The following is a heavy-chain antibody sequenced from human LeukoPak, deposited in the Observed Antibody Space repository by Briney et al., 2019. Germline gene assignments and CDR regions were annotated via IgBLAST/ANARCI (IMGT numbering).Heavy chain of an antibody. V-gene: IGHV1-2*02. Sequence: ASVKVSCKASGYTFTGYYMHWVRQAPGQGLEWMGWINPNSGGTNYAQKFQGRVTMTRDTSISTAYMELSRLRSDDSAVYYCARDRVNIVVVPAAMAYYYYYMDVWAKGTTVTVSS. J-gene: IGHJ6*03. CDR2: INPNSGGT. D-gene: IGHD2-2*01. CDR3: ARDRVNIVVVPAAMAYYYYYMDV. CDR1: GYTFTGYY.